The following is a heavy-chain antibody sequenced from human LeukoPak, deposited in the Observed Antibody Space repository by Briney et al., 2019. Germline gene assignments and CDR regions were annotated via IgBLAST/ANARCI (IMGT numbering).Heavy chain of an antibody. Sequence: GGSLRLSCAASGFTFSSYSMNWVRQAPGKGLEWVSSISSSSSYIYYADSVKGRFTISRDNAKNMLYLQMHSLRAEDTALYYCAREGWSGRNGEYLVGGMDVWAQGTTVTVSS. CDR3: AREGWSGRNGEYLVGGMDV. CDR2: ISSSSSYI. V-gene: IGHV3-21*01. CDR1: GFTFSSYS. J-gene: IGHJ6*02. D-gene: IGHD1-26*01.